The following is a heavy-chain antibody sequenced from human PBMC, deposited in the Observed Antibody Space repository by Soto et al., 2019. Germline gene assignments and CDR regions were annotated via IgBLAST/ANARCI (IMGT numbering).Heavy chain of an antibody. J-gene: IGHJ4*02. V-gene: IGHV5-51*01. Sequence: PGESLKISCKGSGYSFTSYWITWVRQMPGKGLEWMGIIYPGDSDTRYSPSFQGQVTISADKSISTAYLQWSSLKASDTAMYYCASIRTTVTTTPPLYFDYWGQGTLVTVSS. CDR1: GYSFTSYW. CDR2: IYPGDSDT. D-gene: IGHD4-17*01. CDR3: ASIRTTVTTTPPLYFDY.